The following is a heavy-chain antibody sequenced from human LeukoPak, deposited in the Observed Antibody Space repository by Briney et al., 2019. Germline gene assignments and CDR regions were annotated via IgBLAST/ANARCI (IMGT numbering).Heavy chain of an antibody. CDR2: IWYDGSNK. CDR1: GFTFSSYG. D-gene: IGHD6-13*01. Sequence: PGGSLRLSCAASGFTFSSYGMHWVRQAPGKGLEWVAVIWYDGSNKYYADSVKGRFTISRDNSKNTLYLQMNSLRAEDTAVYYCARGLAAAGLYFDYWGQGTLVTVSS. J-gene: IGHJ4*02. CDR3: ARGLAAAGLYFDY. V-gene: IGHV3-33*01.